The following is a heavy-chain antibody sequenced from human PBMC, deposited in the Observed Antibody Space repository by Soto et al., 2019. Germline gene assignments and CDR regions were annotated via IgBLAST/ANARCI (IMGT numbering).Heavy chain of an antibody. J-gene: IGHJ6*02. CDR1: GGSVSSGSYY. Sequence: SKTLSLTCTVSGGSVSSGSYYWSWIRQPPGKGLEWIGYICYSGSTNYNPSLKSRVTISVDTSKNQFSLKLSSVTAADTAVYYCARIAAAGTMGFYYYYGMDVWGQGTTVTVSS. D-gene: IGHD6-13*01. V-gene: IGHV4-61*01. CDR2: ICYSGST. CDR3: ARIAAAGTMGFYYYYGMDV.